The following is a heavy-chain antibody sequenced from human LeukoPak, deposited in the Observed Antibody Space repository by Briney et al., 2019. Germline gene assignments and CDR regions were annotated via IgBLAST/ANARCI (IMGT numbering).Heavy chain of an antibody. V-gene: IGHV3-23*01. Sequence: GGSLRLSCAASGFTFSSYAMSWVRQAPGKGLEWVSAISGSGGSTYYADSVKGRFTISRDNSKNTLYLQMNSLRAEDTAVYYCARQPYPPPWYYFDYWGQGTLVTVSS. J-gene: IGHJ4*02. CDR2: ISGSGGST. CDR1: GFTFSSYA. CDR3: ARQPYPPPWYYFDY. D-gene: IGHD2-8*02.